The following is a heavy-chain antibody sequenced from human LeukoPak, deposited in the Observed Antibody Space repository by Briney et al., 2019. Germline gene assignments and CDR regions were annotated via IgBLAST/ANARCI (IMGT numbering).Heavy chain of an antibody. V-gene: IGHV3-53*01. Sequence: GGSLRLSCASSGFTVSSNYMSWVRPAAGKGLDWASVIYSGSSSYYADCVNGHLTIYRDNFNNTLYLQMNSLRAEDTAVYYCAREFMGDSSGKPDYWGQGTLVTVSS. J-gene: IGHJ4*02. CDR3: AREFMGDSSGKPDY. CDR1: GFTVSSNY. D-gene: IGHD3-22*01. CDR2: IYSGSSS.